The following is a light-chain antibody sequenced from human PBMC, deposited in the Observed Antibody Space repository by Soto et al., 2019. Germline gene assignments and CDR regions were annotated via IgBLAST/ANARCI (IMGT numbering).Light chain of an antibody. CDR1: QSIGAW. J-gene: IGKJ1*01. CDR2: KAS. V-gene: IGKV1-5*03. CDR3: QQYDTYRT. Sequence: DIKMTQSPSTLSASVGDRVIITCRASQSIGAWLAWYQQKPGKAPKLLIYKASSLQSGVPSRFSGSRSGTEFTLTITSLQPDDFATYYCQQYDTYRTFGQGTRVEIK.